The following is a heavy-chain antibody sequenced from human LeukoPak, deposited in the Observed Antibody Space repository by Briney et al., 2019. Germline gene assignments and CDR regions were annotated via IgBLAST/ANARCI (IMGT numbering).Heavy chain of an antibody. J-gene: IGHJ4*02. CDR1: GYNFSIHW. Sequence: ASVKVSCKASGYNFSIHWMHWVRQAPGQGLEWVGIINPSGTFTSYAQKLQGRVTVTRDMSTSTVYMELSSLRSEDTAVYYCTTLSDGDGYNAIFDYWGQGTLVTVSS. D-gene: IGHD5-24*01. CDR3: TTLSDGDGYNAIFDY. CDR2: INPSGTFT. V-gene: IGHV1-46*01.